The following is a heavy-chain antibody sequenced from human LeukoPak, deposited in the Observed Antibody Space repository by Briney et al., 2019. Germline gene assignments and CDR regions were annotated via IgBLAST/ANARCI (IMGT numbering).Heavy chain of an antibody. CDR2: ISGSGGST. J-gene: IGHJ4*02. D-gene: IGHD6-19*01. CDR3: AKDRDPYSSGWKSDY. CDR1: GFTFSSYA. V-gene: IGHV3-23*01. Sequence: GGSLRLSCAASGFTFSSYAMSWVRQAPGKGLEWVSAISGSGGSTYYADSVKGRFTISRDNSKNTLYLQMNSLRAEDTAVYYCAKDRDPYSSGWKSDYWGQGTLVTVSS.